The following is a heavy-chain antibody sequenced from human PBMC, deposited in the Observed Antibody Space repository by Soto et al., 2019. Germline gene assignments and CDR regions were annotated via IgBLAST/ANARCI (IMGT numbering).Heavy chain of an antibody. CDR2: IIPSFGTA. CDR3: ARDRGRYCSSTSCPFDY. D-gene: IGHD2-2*01. V-gene: IGHV1-69*01. Sequence: QVQLVQSGAEVKKPGSSVKVSCKASGGTFSSYAISWVRQAPGQGLEWMGGIIPSFGTANYAQKFQGRVTITADESTSTAYMELSSLRSEDTAVYYCARDRGRYCSSTSCPFDYWGQGTLVTVSS. J-gene: IGHJ4*02. CDR1: GGTFSSYA.